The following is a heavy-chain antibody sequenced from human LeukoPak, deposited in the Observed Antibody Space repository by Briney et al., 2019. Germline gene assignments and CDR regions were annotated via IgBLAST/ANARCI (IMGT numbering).Heavy chain of an antibody. V-gene: IGHV3-7*03. CDR3: ARDLSRVGLSWFDP. D-gene: IGHD3-16*01. J-gene: IGHJ5*02. Sequence: GGSLRLSCAASGFTFSSYWMCWVRQAPGQGLEWVANIKQDGSEKYYVDSVKGRFTISRDNAKNSLYLQMNSLRAEDTAVYYCARDLSRVGLSWFDPWGQGTLVTVSS. CDR1: GFTFSSYW. CDR2: IKQDGSEK.